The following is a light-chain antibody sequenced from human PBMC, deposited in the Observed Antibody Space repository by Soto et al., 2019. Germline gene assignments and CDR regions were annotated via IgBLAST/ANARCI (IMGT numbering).Light chain of an antibody. V-gene: IGKV3-20*01. CDR1: QSVSSSY. CDR3: QQYGSSPGWT. J-gene: IGKJ1*01. CDR2: GAS. Sequence: ESVLTQSPGTLSFSPEGRASLSCRASQSVSSSYLAWYQQKPGQAPRLLIYGASSRATGIPDRFSGSGSGTDFTLTISRLEPEDFAVYYCQQYGSSPGWTFGQGTKVDIK.